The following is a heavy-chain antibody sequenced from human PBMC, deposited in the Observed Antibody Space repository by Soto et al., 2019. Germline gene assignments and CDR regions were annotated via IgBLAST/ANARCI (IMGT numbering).Heavy chain of an antibody. CDR3: AHVPGSGQLLYSYYYYMDV. Sequence: QITLKESGPTLVKPTQTLTLTCTFSGFSLTTRGVGVGWIRQPPGKALEWLALIYWDDDKRYSPPLKSRLTITKGTSKNQVVLTLTNMDPVDTATYYCAHVPGSGQLLYSYYYYMDVWGKGATVAVS. V-gene: IGHV2-5*02. CDR2: IYWDDDK. J-gene: IGHJ6*03. D-gene: IGHD3-10*01. CDR1: GFSLTTRGVG.